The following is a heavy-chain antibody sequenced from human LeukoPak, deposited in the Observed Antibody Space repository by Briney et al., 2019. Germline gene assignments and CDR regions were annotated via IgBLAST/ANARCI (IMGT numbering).Heavy chain of an antibody. J-gene: IGHJ6*02. CDR1: GGTFSSYA. CDR2: INAGNGNT. V-gene: IGHV1-3*01. Sequence: ASVKVSCKASGGTFSSYAMHWVRQAPGQRLEWMGWINAGNGNTKYSQKFQGRVTITRDTSASTAYMELSSLTSEDTAVYYCARGVVVVVAAGQPYGMDVWGQGTTVTVSS. CDR3: ARGVVVVVAAGQPYGMDV. D-gene: IGHD2-15*01.